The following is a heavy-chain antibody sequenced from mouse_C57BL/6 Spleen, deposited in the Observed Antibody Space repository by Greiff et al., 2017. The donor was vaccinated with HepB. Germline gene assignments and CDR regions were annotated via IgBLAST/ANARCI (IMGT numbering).Heavy chain of an antibody. CDR2: INPSNGGT. V-gene: IGHV1-53*01. D-gene: IGHD1-1*01. CDR1: GYTFTSYW. Sequence: VQLQQPGTELVKPGASVKLSCKASGYTFTSYWMHWVKQRPGQGLEWIGNINPSNGGTNYNEKFKSKATLTVDKSSSTAYMQLSSLTSEDSAVYYCARDDTTVVDWYFDVWGTGTTVTVSS. J-gene: IGHJ1*03. CDR3: ARDDTTVVDWYFDV.